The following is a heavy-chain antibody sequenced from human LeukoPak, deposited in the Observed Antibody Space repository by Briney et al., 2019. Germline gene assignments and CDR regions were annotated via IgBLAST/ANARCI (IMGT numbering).Heavy chain of an antibody. V-gene: IGHV4-39*07. CDR1: GGSISSSSYY. CDR2: IYYSGST. CDR3: ARMGIAAASWQRGWPTSKPYYFDY. Sequence: PSETLSLTCTVSGGSISSSSYYWGWIRQPPGKGLEWIGSIYYSGSTYYNPSLKSRVTISVDTSKNQFSLKLSSVTAADTAVYYCARMGIAAASWQRGWPTSKPYYFDYWGQGTLVTVSS. D-gene: IGHD6-13*01. J-gene: IGHJ4*02.